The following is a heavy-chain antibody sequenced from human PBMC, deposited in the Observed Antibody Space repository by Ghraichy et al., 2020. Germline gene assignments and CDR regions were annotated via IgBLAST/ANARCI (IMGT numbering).Heavy chain of an antibody. CDR1: GGSISSYY. V-gene: IGHV4-59*01. D-gene: IGHD3-3*01. CDR3: ARGGLYYDFWSGPWTFDY. CDR2: IYYSGST. J-gene: IGHJ4*02. Sequence: SETLSLTCTVSGGSISSYYWSWIRQPPGKGLEWIGYIYYSGSTNYNPSLKSRVTISVDTSKNQFSLKLSSVTAADTAVYYCARGGLYYDFWSGPWTFDYWGQGTLVTVSS.